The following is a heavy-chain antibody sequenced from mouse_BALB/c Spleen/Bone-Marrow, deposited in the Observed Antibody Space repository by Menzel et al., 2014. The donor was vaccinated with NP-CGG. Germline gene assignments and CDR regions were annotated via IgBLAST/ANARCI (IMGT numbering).Heavy chain of an antibody. J-gene: IGHJ4*01. V-gene: IGHV5-12*02. CDR2: ISNGGGST. D-gene: IGHD2-14*01. Sequence: EVQRVESGGGLVQPGGSLKLSCATSGFTFSDYYMYWVRQTPEKRLEWVAYISNGGGSTYYPDTVKGRFTISRDNAKNTLYLQMSRLKSEDTAMYYCARHAEVRSDAMDYWGQGTSVTVSS. CDR3: ARHAEVRSDAMDY. CDR1: GFTFSDYY.